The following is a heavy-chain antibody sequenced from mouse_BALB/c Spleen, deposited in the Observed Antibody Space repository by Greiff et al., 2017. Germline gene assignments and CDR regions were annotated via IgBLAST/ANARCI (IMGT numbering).Heavy chain of an antibody. CDR1: GYTFSSYW. V-gene: IGHV1-9*01. Sequence: QVQLQQPGAELVRPGASVKISCKATGYTFSSYWIEWVKQRPGHGLEWIGEILPGSGSTNYNEKFKGKATFTADTSSNTAYMQLSSLTSEDSAVYYCARLRDSSGYPAGFAYWGQGTLVTVSA. D-gene: IGHD3-2*01. J-gene: IGHJ3*01. CDR2: ILPGSGST. CDR3: ARLRDSSGYPAGFAY.